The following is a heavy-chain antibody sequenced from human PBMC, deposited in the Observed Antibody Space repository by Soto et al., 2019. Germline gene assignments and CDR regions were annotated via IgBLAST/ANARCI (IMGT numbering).Heavy chain of an antibody. J-gene: IGHJ4*02. Sequence: GGSLRLSCAASGLTITAYAMHWARQAPGKGLEGVAVISYDGTNKHYADSVKGRFTISRDNSKNTLYLEMNSPRAEDTAVYYCARDSYGLDYWGQGTLVTVSS. V-gene: IGHV3-30-3*01. D-gene: IGHD3-16*01. CDR1: GLTITAYA. CDR2: ISYDGTNK. CDR3: ARDSYGLDY.